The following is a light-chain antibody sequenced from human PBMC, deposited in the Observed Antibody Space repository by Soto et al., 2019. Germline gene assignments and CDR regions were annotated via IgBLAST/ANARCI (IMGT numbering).Light chain of an antibody. J-gene: IGKJ3*01. CDR3: QQSINWSPFT. Sequence: EIVMTQSPATLSVSPGEGATLSCRASQSVSSNLAWYQHKPGQAPRLLIFGASTRATGIPARFSGSGSGTEFTLSISSLQSADFAVYYCQQSINWSPFTFGPGTKVDIK. CDR2: GAS. CDR1: QSVSSN. V-gene: IGKV3-15*01.